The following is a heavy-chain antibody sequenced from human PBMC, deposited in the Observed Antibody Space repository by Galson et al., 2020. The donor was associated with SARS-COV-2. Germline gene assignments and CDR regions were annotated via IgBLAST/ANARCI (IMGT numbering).Heavy chain of an antibody. Sequence: GGSLRLSCAASGFSFSDYFMNWIRQAPGKGLEWVPYISTTGDNMYYAESVKGRFTISRDNAKSSLFLQLNSLRAEDTAVYYCARWHSSGWLDSWGQGTLVTVSS. J-gene: IGHJ5*01. D-gene: IGHD6-19*01. CDR2: ISTTGDNM. CDR3: ARWHSSGWLDS. V-gene: IGHV3-11*01. CDR1: GFSFSDYF.